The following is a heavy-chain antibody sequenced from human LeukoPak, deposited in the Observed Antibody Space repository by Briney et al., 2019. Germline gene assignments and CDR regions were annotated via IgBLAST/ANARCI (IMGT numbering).Heavy chain of an antibody. CDR2: IYYRGST. J-gene: IGHJ4*02. CDR3: ARVGGYDFWSGYWDY. D-gene: IGHD3-3*01. CDR1: GGSISSYY. V-gene: IGHV4-59*01. Sequence: SETLSLTCTVSGGSISSYYLSWIRQPPGKGLEWIGYIYYRGSTNYNPSLKSRVTISVDTSKNQFSLKLSSVTAADTAVYYCARVGGYDFWSGYWDYRGQGTLVTVSS.